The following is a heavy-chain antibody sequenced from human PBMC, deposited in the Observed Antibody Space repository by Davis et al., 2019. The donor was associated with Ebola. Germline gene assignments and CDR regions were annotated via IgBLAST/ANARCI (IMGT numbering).Heavy chain of an antibody. CDR1: GFTLSSYA. J-gene: IGHJ4*02. CDR2: ISGSGGST. D-gene: IGHD3-16*01. CDR3: AKGEYLALHFDY. Sequence: GESLKISCAASGFTLSSYAMSWVRQAPGKGLEWVSAISGSGGSTYYADSVKGRFTISRDNSKNTLYLQMNSLRAEDTAVYYCAKGEYLALHFDYWGQGTLVTVSS. V-gene: IGHV3-23*01.